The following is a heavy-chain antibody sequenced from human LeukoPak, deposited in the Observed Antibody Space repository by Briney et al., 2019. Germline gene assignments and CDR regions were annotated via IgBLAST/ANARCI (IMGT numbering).Heavy chain of an antibody. CDR1: GFTFSSYS. CDR2: ISSSSSTI. Sequence: PGGSLRLSCAASGFTFSSYSMNWVRQAPGKGLEWVSYISSSSSTIYYADSVKGRFTISRDNAKNSLYLQMNSLRAEDTAVYYCARADSSSSTSLDYWGQGTLVTVSS. J-gene: IGHJ4*02. V-gene: IGHV3-48*01. D-gene: IGHD6-6*01. CDR3: ARADSSSSTSLDY.